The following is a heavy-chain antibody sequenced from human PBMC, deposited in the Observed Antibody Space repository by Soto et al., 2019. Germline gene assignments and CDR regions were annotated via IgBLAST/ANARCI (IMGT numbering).Heavy chain of an antibody. CDR3: VRDPPGDQHDFDY. D-gene: IGHD3-16*01. Sequence: GGSLRLSCAASGFIFSGDWMHWVRQAPGKGLVWISRINTDGRGTDYADSVKGRFTISRDNAKNLVYLQMNSLRAEDTAVYCCVRDPPGDQHDFDYWRHANMVTVSS. CDR1: GFIFSGDW. CDR2: INTDGRGT. J-gene: IGHJ4*01. V-gene: IGHV3-74*01.